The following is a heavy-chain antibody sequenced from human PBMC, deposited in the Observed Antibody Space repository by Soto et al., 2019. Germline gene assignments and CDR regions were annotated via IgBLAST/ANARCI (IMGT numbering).Heavy chain of an antibody. J-gene: IGHJ6*02. CDR1: NTSISGDY. CDR3: AIYNSNWCHPELMDV. V-gene: IGHV4-4*07. D-gene: IGHD6-13*01. Sequence: PSETLSLTCTVSNTSISGDYWTWIRQPAGKGLEWIGRVDTSGSTNYNPSLKSRVTMSLDTSKSHFSLRLTSVTAADTAVYYCAIYNSNWCHPELMDVCAQRSTVT. CDR2: VDTSGST.